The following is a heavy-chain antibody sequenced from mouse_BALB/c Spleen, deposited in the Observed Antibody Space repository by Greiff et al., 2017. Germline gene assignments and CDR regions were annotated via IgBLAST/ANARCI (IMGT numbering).Heavy chain of an antibody. Sequence: EVKLQESGTVLARPGASVKMSCKASGYTFTSYWMHWVKQRPGQGLEWIGAIYPGNSDTSYNQKFKGKAKLTAVTSTSTAYMELSSLTNEDSAVYYCTGKGTYYRYDEYFDYWGQGTTLTVSS. D-gene: IGHD2-14*01. CDR2: IYPGNSDT. V-gene: IGHV1-5*01. CDR1: GYTFTSYW. J-gene: IGHJ2*01. CDR3: TGKGTYYRYDEYFDY.